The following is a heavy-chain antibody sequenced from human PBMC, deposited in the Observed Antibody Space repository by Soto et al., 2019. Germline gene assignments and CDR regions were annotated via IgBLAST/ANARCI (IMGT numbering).Heavy chain of an antibody. J-gene: IGHJ4*02. CDR3: AKDWYSYGPLDY. Sequence: PGGSLRLSCAASGFIFENFGMSWVRQAPGKGLEWISSISGSGFKKYYADSVKGRFTISRDNSKNTLYLQMNSLRAEDTAVYYCAKDWYSYGPLDYWGQGTLVTVSS. CDR1: GFIFENFG. D-gene: IGHD5-18*01. CDR2: ISGSGFKK. V-gene: IGHV3-23*01.